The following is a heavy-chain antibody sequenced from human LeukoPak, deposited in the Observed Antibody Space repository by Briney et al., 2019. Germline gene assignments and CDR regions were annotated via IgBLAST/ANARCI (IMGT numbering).Heavy chain of an antibody. CDR3: AHSTQGIAAAGTYYFDY. D-gene: IGHD6-13*01. Sequence: SGPTLVNPTQTLTLTCTFSGFSLSISGVGVGWIRQPPGKALEWLALIYWNDDKRYSPSLKSRLTITKDTSKNQVVLTMTNMDPVDTATYYCAHSTQGIAAAGTYYFDYWGQGTLVTVSS. J-gene: IGHJ4*02. CDR2: IYWNDDK. V-gene: IGHV2-5*01. CDR1: GFSLSISGVG.